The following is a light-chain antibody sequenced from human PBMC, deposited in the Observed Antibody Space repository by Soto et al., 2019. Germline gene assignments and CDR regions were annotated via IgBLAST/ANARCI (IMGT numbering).Light chain of an antibody. CDR1: QVISNY. J-gene: IGKJ4*01. V-gene: IGKV1-27*01. CDR2: AAS. CDR3: QKYNSAPLT. Sequence: DIQMTQSPSSLSASVGDRVTITCRASQVISNYLAWYQQKPGKVPKLLIYAASTLQSGVPSRFSGSAAGTDFTLTISNLQPEDVATYYCQKYNSAPLTFGGGTKVEIK.